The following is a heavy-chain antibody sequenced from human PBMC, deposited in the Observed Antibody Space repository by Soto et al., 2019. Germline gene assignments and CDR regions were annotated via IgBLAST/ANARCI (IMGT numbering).Heavy chain of an antibody. Sequence: GAPMKVSRKASGGTFSSYTISWVRQAPGQGLEWMGRIIPILGIANYAQKFQDRVTITADKSTSTAYMELSSLRSEDTAVYYCAREEYSSSPGSFDYWGQGTLVTVSS. D-gene: IGHD6-6*01. CDR3: AREEYSSSPGSFDY. CDR1: GGTFSSYT. V-gene: IGHV1-69*02. J-gene: IGHJ4*02. CDR2: IIPILGIA.